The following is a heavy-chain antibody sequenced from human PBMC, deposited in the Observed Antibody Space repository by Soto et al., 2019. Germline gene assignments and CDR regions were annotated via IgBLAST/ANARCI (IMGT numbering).Heavy chain of an antibody. CDR3: ARGLRRQLLNWFDP. CDR2: IYYIGST. CDR1: GCSISSYY. D-gene: IGHD2-2*01. V-gene: IGHV4-59*01. J-gene: IGHJ5*02. Sequence: SETLSLTCPVSGCSISSYYWSWIRQPPGKGLEWIGYIYYIGSTNYNPSLKSRVTISVDTSKNQFSLKLSSVTAADTAVYYCARGLRRQLLNWFDPWGQGTLVTVSS.